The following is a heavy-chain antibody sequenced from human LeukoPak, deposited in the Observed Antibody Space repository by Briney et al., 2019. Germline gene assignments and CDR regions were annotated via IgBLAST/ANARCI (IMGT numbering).Heavy chain of an antibody. Sequence: ASVKVSCKASGYTFTSYAMNWVRQAPGKGLEWMGGFDPEDGETIYAQKFQGRVTMTEDTSTDTAYMELSSLRSEDTAVYYCATDYLANFDYWGQGTLVTVSS. CDR3: ATDYLANFDY. CDR2: FDPEDGET. J-gene: IGHJ4*02. V-gene: IGHV1-24*01. CDR1: GYTFTSYA. D-gene: IGHD3-16*02.